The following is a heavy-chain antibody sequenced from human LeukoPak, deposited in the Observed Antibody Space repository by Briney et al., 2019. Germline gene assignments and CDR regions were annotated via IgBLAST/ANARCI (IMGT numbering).Heavy chain of an antibody. J-gene: IGHJ6*03. CDR1: GGSISSSNW. V-gene: IGHV4-4*02. CDR2: INHSGST. Sequence: PSETLSLTCAVSGGSISSSNWWSWIRQPPGKGLEWIGEINHSGSTNYNPSLKSRVTISVDTSKNQFSLKLSSVTAADTAVYYCQWLVREYYYYMDVWGKGTTVTVSS. D-gene: IGHD6-19*01. CDR3: QWLVREYYYYMDV.